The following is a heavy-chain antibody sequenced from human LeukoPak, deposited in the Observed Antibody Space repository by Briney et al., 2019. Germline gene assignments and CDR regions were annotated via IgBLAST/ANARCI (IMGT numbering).Heavy chain of an antibody. Sequence: SETLSLTCAVYGGSFSGYYWSWIRQPPGKGLEWIGEINHSGSANYNPSLKSRVTISVDTSKYQFSLKLSSVTAADTAVYYCASGFSGSSDYWGQGTLVTVSS. CDR2: INHSGSA. CDR3: ASGFSGSSDY. CDR1: GGSFSGYY. D-gene: IGHD1-26*01. J-gene: IGHJ4*02. V-gene: IGHV4-34*01.